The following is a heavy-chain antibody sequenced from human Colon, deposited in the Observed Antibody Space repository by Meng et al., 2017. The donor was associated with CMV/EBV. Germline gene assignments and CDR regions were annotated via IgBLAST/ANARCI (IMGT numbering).Heavy chain of an antibody. J-gene: IGHJ5*02. CDR2: IYYSGST. D-gene: IGHD6-13*01. Sequence: CTVAGGSINDVAYYWGWIRQPHGKGLEWIGSIYYSGSTFYNPSLKSRVTISVDTSKNQFSLNLTSVTAADTAMYYCARGRAAVGYGSWGQGTLVTVSS. CDR3: ARGRAAVGYGS. V-gene: IGHV4-39*07. CDR1: GGSINDVAYY.